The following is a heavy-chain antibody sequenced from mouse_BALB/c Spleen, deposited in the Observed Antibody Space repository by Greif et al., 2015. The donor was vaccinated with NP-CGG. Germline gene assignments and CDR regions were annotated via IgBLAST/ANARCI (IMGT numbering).Heavy chain of an antibody. CDR1: GYAFSSSW. D-gene: IGHD1-1*01. CDR3: ANYYGSRIWFAY. CDR2: IYPGDGDT. V-gene: IGHV1-82*01. Sequence: QVQLQQSGPELVKPGASVKISCKASGYAFSSSWMNWVKQRPGQGLEWIGRIYPGDGDTNYNGKFKGKATLTADKSSSTAYMQLSSLTSVDSAVYFCANYYGSRIWFAYWGQGTLVTVSA. J-gene: IGHJ3*01.